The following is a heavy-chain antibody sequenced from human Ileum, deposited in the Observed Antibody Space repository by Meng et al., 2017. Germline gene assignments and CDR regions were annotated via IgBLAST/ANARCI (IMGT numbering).Heavy chain of an antibody. CDR2: IIPVLGVA. CDR1: GGTFYSYT. CDR3: ASESPNSSGAHED. J-gene: IGHJ4*02. V-gene: IGHV1-69*02. D-gene: IGHD3-22*01. Sequence: QVQLVQPGAEVKKPGSLVKVSCKASGGTFYSYTISWVRQAPGQGLEWMGRIIPVLGVAKHAQKFQGRVTIIADKSTSTSHMELSNLRSEDTGVYYCASESPNSSGAHEDWGQGTLVTVSS.